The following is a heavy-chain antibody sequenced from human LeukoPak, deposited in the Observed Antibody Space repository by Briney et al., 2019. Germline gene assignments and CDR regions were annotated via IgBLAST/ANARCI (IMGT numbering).Heavy chain of an antibody. CDR3: ARGEVTVAFGVTLLFDP. J-gene: IGHJ5*02. V-gene: IGHV1-8*01. CDR1: GYTFTSYD. D-gene: IGHD3-3*01. Sequence: ASVKVSCKAPGYTFTSYDINWVRQATGQGLEWMGWMNPNSGNTGYAQKFQGRVTMTRNTSISTAYMELSSLRSEDTAVYYCARGEVTVAFGVTLLFDPWGQGTLVTVSS. CDR2: MNPNSGNT.